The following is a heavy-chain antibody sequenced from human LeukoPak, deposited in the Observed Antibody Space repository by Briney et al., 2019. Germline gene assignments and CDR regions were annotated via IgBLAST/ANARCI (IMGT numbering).Heavy chain of an antibody. CDR3: ARRDPDSEGVDV. D-gene: IGHD4-11*01. J-gene: IGHJ6*02. Sequence: SETLSLTCTVSGGSISSYYWSWIRQPAGKGLEWIGYIYYSGSTNYNPSLKSRDTISVDRSKNQFSLKLSSVTAADTAVYYCARRDPDSEGVDVWGQGTTVTVSS. CDR1: GGSISSYY. V-gene: IGHV4-59*01. CDR2: IYYSGST.